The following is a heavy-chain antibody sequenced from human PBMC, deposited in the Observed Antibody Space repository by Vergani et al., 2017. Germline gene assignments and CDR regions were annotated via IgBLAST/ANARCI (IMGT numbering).Heavy chain of an antibody. V-gene: IGHV1-18*01. D-gene: IGHD2-2*01. Sequence: QVQLVQSGAEVKKPGASVKVSCKASGYTFTSYGISWVRQAPEQGLECMGWISAYNGNTNYAQKLQGRVTMNTDTSTSTAYMELRSLRSDDTAVYYCARDCSSTSCYFGNVDPWGQGTLVTVSS. CDR2: ISAYNGNT. CDR3: ARDCSSTSCYFGNVDP. CDR1: GYTFTSYG. J-gene: IGHJ5*02.